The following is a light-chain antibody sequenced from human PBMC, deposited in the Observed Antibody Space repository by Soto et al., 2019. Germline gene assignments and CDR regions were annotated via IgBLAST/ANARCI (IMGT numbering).Light chain of an antibody. V-gene: IGLV1-44*01. J-gene: IGLJ1*01. CDR3: AAWDDSLNGFYV. Sequence: QSVLTQPPSASGTPGQRVTISCSGSSSNIGSNTVNCYQQLPGTAPKLLIYSNNQRPSGVPDRFSGSKSGTSASLAISGLQSEDEADYYCAAWDDSLNGFYVFGTWTKVTVL. CDR1: SSNIGSNT. CDR2: SNN.